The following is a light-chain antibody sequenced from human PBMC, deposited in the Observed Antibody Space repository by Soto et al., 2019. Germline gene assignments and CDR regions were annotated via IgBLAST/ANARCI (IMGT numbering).Light chain of an antibody. CDR1: KLGDKF. V-gene: IGLV3-1*01. CDR3: QAWDSSTAV. J-gene: IGLJ2*01. Sequence: SYELTQPPSVSVSPGQTASITCSGDKLGDKFACWYQQKPGQSPVLFIYQNNERPSGIPERFSGSNSGNTATLTISGTHAMDEADYYCQAWDSSTAVFGGGTKVTVL. CDR2: QNN.